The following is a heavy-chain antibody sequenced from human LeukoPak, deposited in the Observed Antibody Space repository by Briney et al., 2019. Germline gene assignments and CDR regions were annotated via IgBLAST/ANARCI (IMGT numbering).Heavy chain of an antibody. D-gene: IGHD3-16*02. J-gene: IGHJ5*02. CDR2: INHSGST. Sequence: SETLSLTCAVYGGSFSGYYWSWIRQPPGKGLEWIGEINHSGSTNYNPSLKSRVTISVDTSKNQFSLKLSSVTAADTAVYYCARGSSFSRSRGLGFRSWFDPWGQGTLVTVSS. CDR1: GGSFSGYY. CDR3: ARGSSFSRSRGLGFRSWFDP. V-gene: IGHV4-34*01.